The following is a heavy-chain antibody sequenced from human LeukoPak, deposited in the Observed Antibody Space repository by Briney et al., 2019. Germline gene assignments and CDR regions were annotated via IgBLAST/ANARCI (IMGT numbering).Heavy chain of an antibody. D-gene: IGHD6-13*01. Sequence: GASVKVSCKASGGTFSSYAISWVRQAPGQGLEWMGGIIPIFGTANYAQKFQGRVTITADESTSTAYMELSSLRSEDTAVYYCAREGVIAAGAFDYWGQGTLVTVSS. CDR1: GGTFSSYA. CDR2: IIPIFGTA. CDR3: AREGVIAAGAFDY. V-gene: IGHV1-69*13. J-gene: IGHJ4*02.